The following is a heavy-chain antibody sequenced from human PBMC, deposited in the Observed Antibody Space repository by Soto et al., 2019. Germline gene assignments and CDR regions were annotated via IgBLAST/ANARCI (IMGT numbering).Heavy chain of an antibody. V-gene: IGHV3-21*01. CDR2: ISSSSSSI. D-gene: IGHD6-13*01. CDR1: GFTFSSYS. Sequence: GGSLRLSCAASGFTFSSYSMNWVRQAPGKGLEWVSSISSSSSSIYYADSVKGRFTISRDNAKNSLSLQMNSLSAEDTAVYYCARGIAAQDAFDIWGQGTMVTVSS. J-gene: IGHJ3*02. CDR3: ARGIAAQDAFDI.